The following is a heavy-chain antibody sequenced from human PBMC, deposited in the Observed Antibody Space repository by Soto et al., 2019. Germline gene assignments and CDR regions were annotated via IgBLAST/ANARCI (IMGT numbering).Heavy chain of an antibody. Sequence: SGPTLVNPTQTLTLTGTFSGFSFSTSGEGVGWTRHPPGKALEWLALIYWDDDKRYSPSLKSRLTITKDTSKNQVVLTMTNMDPVDTGTYYCAHSTSRYYYDTSGYPYDTFDIWVDETIVTVS. CDR3: AHSTSRYYYDTSGYPYDTFDI. J-gene: IGHJ3*02. D-gene: IGHD3-22*01. CDR2: IYWDDDK. CDR1: GFSFSTSGEG. V-gene: IGHV2-5*02.